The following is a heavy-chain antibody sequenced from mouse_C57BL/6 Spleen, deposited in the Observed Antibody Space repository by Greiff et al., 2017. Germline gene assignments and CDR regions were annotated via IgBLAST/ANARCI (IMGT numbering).Heavy chain of an antibody. V-gene: IGHV1-7*01. D-gene: IGHD1-1*01. J-gene: IGHJ1*03. Sequence: VQLQQSGAELAKPGASVKLSCKASGYTFTSYWMHWVKQRPGQGLEWIGYINPSSGYTKYNQKFKDKATLTADKSSSTAYMQLSSLTYEDSAVYYCARRGFITTVVATPYWYFDVWGTGTTVTVSS. CDR2: INPSSGYT. CDR1: GYTFTSYW. CDR3: ARRGFITTVVATPYWYFDV.